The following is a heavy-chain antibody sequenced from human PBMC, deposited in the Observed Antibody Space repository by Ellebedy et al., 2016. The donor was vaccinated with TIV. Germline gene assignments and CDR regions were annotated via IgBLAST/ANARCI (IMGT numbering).Heavy chain of an antibody. CDR2: INHSGST. V-gene: IGHV4-34*01. CDR1: GGSFSGYY. CDR3: ARGTPEARYCSSTSCRPYYYYYYMDV. J-gene: IGHJ6*03. D-gene: IGHD2-2*01. Sequence: SETLSLTXAVYGGSFSGYYWSWIRQPPGKGLEWIGDINHSGSTNYNPSLKSRVTISVDTSKNQFSLKLSSVTAADTAVYYCARGTPEARYCSSTSCRPYYYYYYMDVWGKGTTVTVSS.